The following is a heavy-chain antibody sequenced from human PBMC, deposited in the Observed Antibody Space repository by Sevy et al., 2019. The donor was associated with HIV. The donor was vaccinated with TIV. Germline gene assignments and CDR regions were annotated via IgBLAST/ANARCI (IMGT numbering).Heavy chain of an antibody. CDR3: AKGIGYSNGWYSWFDS. D-gene: IGHD6-19*01. Sequence: GGSLRLSCVASGFTFDDYAMHWVRQAPGKGPEWVSGSSWNSGSIGYAESVKGRFTISRDNAKNSLNLQMNSLSVEDTALYYCAKGIGYSNGWYSWFDSWGQGTLVTVSS. CDR2: SSWNSGSI. V-gene: IGHV3-9*01. J-gene: IGHJ5*01. CDR1: GFTFDDYA.